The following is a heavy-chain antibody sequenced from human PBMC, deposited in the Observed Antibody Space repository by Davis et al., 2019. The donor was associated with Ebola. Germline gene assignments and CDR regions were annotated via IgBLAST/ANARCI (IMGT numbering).Heavy chain of an antibody. V-gene: IGHV3-53*01. J-gene: IGHJ4*02. CDR3: ARAEYCGGDCYPFDY. D-gene: IGHD2-21*02. CDR1: GFTVSNNY. CDR2: LYSGGTT. Sequence: PGGSLRLSCAASGFTVSNNYMSWVRQAPGKGLEWVSVLYSGGTTYYADSVKGRFTISRDNSKNTLYLQMNSLRDEDTAVYYCARAEYCGGDCYPFDYWGQGTLVTVSS.